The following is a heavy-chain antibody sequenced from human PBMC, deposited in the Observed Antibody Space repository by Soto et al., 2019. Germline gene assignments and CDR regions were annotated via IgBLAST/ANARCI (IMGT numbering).Heavy chain of an antibody. CDR2: IYFTGST. J-gene: IGHJ4*02. CDR1: GHSLSSGGYY. V-gene: IGHV4-31*03. D-gene: IGHD6-19*01. Sequence: PXETLSLTCTVSGHSLSSGGYYWSWIRQHPGKGLEWVGYIYFTGSTLYNPSLKSRLAMSLDTSKNQFSLRLTSVTAADTAVYFCARDWGSSGWPNWGQGTLATVSS. CDR3: ARDWGSSGWPN.